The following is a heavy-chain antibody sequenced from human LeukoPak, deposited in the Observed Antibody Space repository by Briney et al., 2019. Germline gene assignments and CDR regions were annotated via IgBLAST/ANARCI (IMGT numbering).Heavy chain of an antibody. CDR3: ASPTAMDAFDI. CDR1: GGSIRSFF. CDR2: IYHTGST. J-gene: IGHJ3*02. Sequence: SSETLSLTCTVSGGSIRSFFWSWLRQPPGKPLEWLGHIYHTGSTNYNPSFKSRLTISVDMSKNQFSLKLSSVTAADTAVYYCASPTAMDAFDIWGQGTMVTVSS. V-gene: IGHV4-59*12. D-gene: IGHD5-18*01.